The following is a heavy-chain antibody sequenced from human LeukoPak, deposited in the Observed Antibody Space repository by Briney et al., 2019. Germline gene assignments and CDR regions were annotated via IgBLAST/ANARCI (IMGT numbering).Heavy chain of an antibody. CDR2: ISGSSDYR. CDR3: ARDLARAGTTDPFVK. CDR1: GFTFSRYS. V-gene: IGHV3-21*01. Sequence: GGALRLLCSASGFTFSRYSFNWVRQAPGEGLKWVSFISGSSDYRSYADSVKGRFTISRDNAKNSLYLQMNSLRAEDTAVYYCARDLARAGTTDPFVKWGQGTLVTVSS. J-gene: IGHJ4*02. D-gene: IGHD1-7*01.